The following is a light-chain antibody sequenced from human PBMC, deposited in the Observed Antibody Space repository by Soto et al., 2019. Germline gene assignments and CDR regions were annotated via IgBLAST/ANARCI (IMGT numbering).Light chain of an antibody. V-gene: IGKV3-15*01. CDR3: QQYNTWPLT. CDR1: QSVYSN. J-gene: IGKJ3*01. Sequence: ETVMTQSPATLSVSPGERPTLSCRASQSVYSNLAWYQQKPGQAPRLLIYDASTRATRIPARFSGSGSGTEFTLTISSLQSEDFAVYYCQQYNTWPLTFGPGTKVDIK. CDR2: DAS.